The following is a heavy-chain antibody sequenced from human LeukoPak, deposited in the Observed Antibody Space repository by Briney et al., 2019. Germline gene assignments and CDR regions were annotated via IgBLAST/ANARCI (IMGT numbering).Heavy chain of an antibody. CDR3: ARLTGSGGYKTKYFFDY. CDR2: IYYSGST. V-gene: IGHV4-39*01. Sequence: SETLSLTCTVSGFSISSCCYFWVWVRQPPGKGLEWIGSIYYSGSTYYGPSLKSRVIISVDTSKNQFSLRLNSLTAADTAGYYCARLTGSGGYKTKYFFDYWGQGTLVTVSS. D-gene: IGHD5-24*01. J-gene: IGHJ4*02. CDR1: GFSISSCCYF.